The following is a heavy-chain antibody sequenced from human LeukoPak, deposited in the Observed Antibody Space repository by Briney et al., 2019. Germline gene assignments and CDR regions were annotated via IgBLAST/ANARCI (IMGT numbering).Heavy chain of an antibody. V-gene: IGHV1-69*05. Sequence: SVKVSCKASGGTFSSYAISWVRQAPGQGLEWMGGIIPIFGTANYAQKFQGRVTITTDESTSTAYMELSSLRSEDTAVYYCARVRNNWNSRRWFDPWGQGTLVTVSS. CDR3: ARVRNNWNSRRWFDP. CDR2: IIPIFGTA. D-gene: IGHD1-7*01. CDR1: GGTFSSYA. J-gene: IGHJ5*02.